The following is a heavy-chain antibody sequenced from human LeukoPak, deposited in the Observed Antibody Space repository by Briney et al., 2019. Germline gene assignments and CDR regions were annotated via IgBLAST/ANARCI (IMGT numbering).Heavy chain of an antibody. CDR3: ARRTDDYNYLDY. D-gene: IGHD5-24*01. J-gene: IGHJ4*02. CDR2: IYYSGST. V-gene: IGHV4-31*03. Sequence: SQTLSLTCTVSGGSISSGGYYWSWIRQHPGKGLEWIGYIYYSGSTYYNPSLKSRVTISVDTSKNQFSLQLNSVTPEDTAVYYCARRTDDYNYLDYWGQGTLVTVSS. CDR1: GGSISSGGYY.